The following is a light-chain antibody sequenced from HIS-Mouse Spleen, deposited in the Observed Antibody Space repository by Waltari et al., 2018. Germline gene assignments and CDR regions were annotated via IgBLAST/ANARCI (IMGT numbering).Light chain of an antibody. Sequence: QSALTQPASASGSPGQSITISSTGTSSVVGGYNLVSWYQQHPGKAPKLKIYEGSKRPSGVSNRFSGSKSGNTASLTISGLQAEDEADYYCCSYAGSSTWVFGGGTKLTVL. CDR2: EGS. J-gene: IGLJ3*02. CDR1: SSVVGGYNL. CDR3: CSYAGSSTWV. V-gene: IGLV2-23*01.